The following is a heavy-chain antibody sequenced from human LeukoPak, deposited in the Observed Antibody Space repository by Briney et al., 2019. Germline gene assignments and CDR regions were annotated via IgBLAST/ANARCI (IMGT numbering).Heavy chain of an antibody. V-gene: IGHV4-31*02. CDR2: IYYSGST. CDR1: GFTVSDNY. Sequence: LRLSCAASGFTVSDNYMTWVRKHQGKAREWIGYIYYSGSTYYNPSLKSRVTISVDTSKSQFSLKLSSVTAADTAVYYCARGGFVPLDYWGQGTLVTVSS. J-gene: IGHJ4*02. D-gene: IGHD2-8*01. CDR3: ARGGFVPLDY.